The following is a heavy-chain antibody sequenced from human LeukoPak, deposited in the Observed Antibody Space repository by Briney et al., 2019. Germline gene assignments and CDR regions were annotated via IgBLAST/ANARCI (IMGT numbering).Heavy chain of an antibody. CDR3: AGEGGYSGYDSNWFDP. J-gene: IGHJ5*02. V-gene: IGHV4-34*01. CDR2: INHRGNT. CDR1: GGSFSGYY. D-gene: IGHD5-12*01. Sequence: SETLSLTCAVYGGSFSGYYWNWIRQPPGKGLEWIGEINHRGNTNYNPSLKSRVTISGDTSKNQFSLRPNSVTAADTAVYYCAGEGGYSGYDSNWFDPWGQGTLVTVSS.